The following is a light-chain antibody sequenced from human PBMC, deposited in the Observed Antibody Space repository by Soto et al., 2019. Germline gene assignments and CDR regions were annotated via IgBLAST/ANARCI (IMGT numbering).Light chain of an antibody. Sequence: EIVMTQSPATLSVSPGERATLSCRASQSVGRNLAWYQQKAGQGPRLLIYAASTRATGIPARFSGSGSGTEFTLTISSLQSEDFAVYFCQQYKIWPQFTLGPGTKVDIK. CDR2: AAS. J-gene: IGKJ3*01. V-gene: IGKV3-15*01. CDR3: QQYKIWPQFT. CDR1: QSVGRN.